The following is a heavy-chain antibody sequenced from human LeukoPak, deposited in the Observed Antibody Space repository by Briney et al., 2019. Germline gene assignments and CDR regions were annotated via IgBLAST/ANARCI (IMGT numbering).Heavy chain of an antibody. CDR1: GFTFSSYW. Sequence: GGSLRLSCEASGFTFSSYWMDWVRQAPGKGLGWVSGVNSDGTRTRYAESVKGRFSISRDNAKNTLYLQMNSLRAEDTAVYYCARVGSTDSPHAFDIWGQGTMVTVSS. D-gene: IGHD3-22*01. CDR3: ARVGSTDSPHAFDI. J-gene: IGHJ3*02. CDR2: VNSDGTRT. V-gene: IGHV3-74*01.